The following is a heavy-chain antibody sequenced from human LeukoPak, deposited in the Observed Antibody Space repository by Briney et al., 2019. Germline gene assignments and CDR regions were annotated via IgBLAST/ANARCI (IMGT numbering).Heavy chain of an antibody. V-gene: IGHV4-59*01. Sequence: SETPSLTCSVSDGSINSYYWNWIRRPPGKGLEWIGYIYYNGSTNYSPSLKSRVTMSVDTSKNLFSLKVSSVTAADTAVYYCARGRSNYYGMDVWGQGTTVTVSS. D-gene: IGHD1-26*01. CDR1: DGSINSYY. J-gene: IGHJ6*02. CDR2: IYYNGST. CDR3: ARGRSNYYGMDV.